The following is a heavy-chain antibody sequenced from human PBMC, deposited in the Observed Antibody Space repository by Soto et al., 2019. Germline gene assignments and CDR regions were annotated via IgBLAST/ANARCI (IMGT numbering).Heavy chain of an antibody. Sequence: QSGGSLRLSCAASGFTFSSYGMHWVRQAPGKGLEWVAVIWYDGSNKYYADSVKGRFTISRDNSKNTLYLQMNSLRAEDTAVYYCARDQQDQLLPYYYYYYGMDVWGQGTTVTVSS. CDR2: IWYDGSNK. V-gene: IGHV3-33*01. CDR1: GFTFSSYG. CDR3: ARDQQDQLLPYYYYYYGMDV. D-gene: IGHD2-2*01. J-gene: IGHJ6*02.